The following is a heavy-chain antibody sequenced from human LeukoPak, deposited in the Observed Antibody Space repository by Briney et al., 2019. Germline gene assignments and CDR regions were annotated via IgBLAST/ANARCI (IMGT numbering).Heavy chain of an antibody. CDR1: GFTFSDYY. V-gene: IGHV3-11*04. Sequence: GGSLRLSCAASGFTFSDYYMSWIRQAPGKGLEWVSSISSSGSTIYYADSVKGRFTISRDNAKNSLYLQMNSLRAEDTAVYYCATIPDGSGSYRNWFDPWGQGTLVTVSS. CDR2: ISSSGSTI. J-gene: IGHJ5*02. CDR3: ATIPDGSGSYRNWFDP. D-gene: IGHD3-10*01.